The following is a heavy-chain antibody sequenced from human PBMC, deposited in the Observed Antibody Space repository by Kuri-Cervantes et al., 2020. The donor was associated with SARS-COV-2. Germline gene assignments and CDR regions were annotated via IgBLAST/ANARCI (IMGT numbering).Heavy chain of an antibody. CDR2: IYSGGST. V-gene: IGHV3-53*01. J-gene: IGHJ4*02. CDR1: GFTVSSNY. D-gene: IGHD3-10*01. CDR3: ARVVGIRGYFDY. Sequence: GESLKISCAASGFTVSSNYISWVRQAPGKGLEWVSVIYSGGSTYYADSVKGRFTISRDNSKNTLYLQMNSLRAEDTAVYYCARVVGIRGYFDYWGQGTLVTVSS.